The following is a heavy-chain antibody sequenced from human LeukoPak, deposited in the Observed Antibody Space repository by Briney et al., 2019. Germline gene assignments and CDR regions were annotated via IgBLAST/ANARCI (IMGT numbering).Heavy chain of an antibody. V-gene: IGHV5-10-1*01. Sequence: GESLQISCKGSGYSFPSYWISWVRQMPGKGLEWMGRIDPSDSSTSYSPSFQGHVTISVDKSISTAYLLWSSLKASDTAIFYCARHGGGRFTGYYASWGQGTLVTVSS. CDR1: GYSFPSYW. J-gene: IGHJ4*02. D-gene: IGHD3-9*01. CDR3: ARHGGGRFTGYYAS. CDR2: IDPSDSST.